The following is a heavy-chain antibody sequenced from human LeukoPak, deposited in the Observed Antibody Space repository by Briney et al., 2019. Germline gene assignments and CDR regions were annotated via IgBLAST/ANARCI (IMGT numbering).Heavy chain of an antibody. D-gene: IGHD2-15*01. J-gene: IGHJ4*02. CDR1: EFTFSDYY. CDR2: ISGSSHYA. Sequence: PGGSLRLSCAASEFTFSDYYMSWIRQAPGKGLQVLSYISGSSHYANYADSVKGRFSISRDNAKNSLYLQMDSLRAEDTAVYYCARAGYCSGSRCYNLDYWGQGTLVTVSS. CDR3: ARAGYCSGSRCYNLDY. V-gene: IGHV3-11*06.